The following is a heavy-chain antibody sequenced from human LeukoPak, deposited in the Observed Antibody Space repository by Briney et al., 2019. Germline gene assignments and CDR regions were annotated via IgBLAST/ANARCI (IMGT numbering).Heavy chain of an antibody. CDR1: GGTFSSYA. CDR3: ASGDYGDAYYFDY. CDR2: IIPTFGTA. Sequence: ASVKVSCKASGGTFSSYAISWVRQAPGQGLEWMGGIIPTFGTANYAQKFQGRVTMTTDTSTSTAYMELRSLRSDDTAVYYCASGDYGDAYYFDYWDQGTLVTVSS. J-gene: IGHJ4*02. D-gene: IGHD4-17*01. V-gene: IGHV1-69*05.